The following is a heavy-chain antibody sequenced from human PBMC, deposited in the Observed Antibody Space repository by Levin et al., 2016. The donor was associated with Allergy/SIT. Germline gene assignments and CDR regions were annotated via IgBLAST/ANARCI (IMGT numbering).Heavy chain of an antibody. Sequence: VRQAPGKGLEWVAVISYDGSNKYYADSVKGRFTISRDNSKNTLYLQMNSLRAEGTAVYYCARERGCSGGSCYLPYYYYYYMDVWGKGTTVTVSS. D-gene: IGHD2-15*01. V-gene: IGHV3-30-3*01. CDR3: ARERGCSGGSCYLPYYYYYYMDV. CDR2: ISYDGSNK. J-gene: IGHJ6*03.